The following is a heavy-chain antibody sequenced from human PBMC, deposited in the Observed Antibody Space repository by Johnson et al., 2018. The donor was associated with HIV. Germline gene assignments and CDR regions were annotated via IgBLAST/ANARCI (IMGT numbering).Heavy chain of an antibody. CDR2: INSDGSST. V-gene: IGHV3-74*01. D-gene: IGHD1-26*01. CDR1: GFTFSSYW. J-gene: IGHJ3*02. CDR3: ARDAPDSGSYHAFDI. Sequence: VQLVESGGGLEKPGGSLRLSCAASGFTFSSYWMHWVRQAPGKGLVWVSRINSDGSSTSYADSVKGRFTISRDNAKNTLYLQMNSLRAEDTAVYYCARDAPDSGSYHAFDIWGQGTMVTVSS.